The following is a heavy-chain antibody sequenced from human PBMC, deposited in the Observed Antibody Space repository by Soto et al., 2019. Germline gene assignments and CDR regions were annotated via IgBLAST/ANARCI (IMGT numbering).Heavy chain of an antibody. D-gene: IGHD6-19*01. Sequence: SETLSLTCAVYGGSFSGYYWSWIRQPPGKGLEWIGDINYSGSTNYNPSLKSRVTISVDTSKNQFSLKLSSVTAADTAVYYCARLGQWLEYMDVWGKGTTVTVSS. CDR3: ARLGQWLEYMDV. CDR2: INYSGST. V-gene: IGHV4-34*01. J-gene: IGHJ6*03. CDR1: GGSFSGYY.